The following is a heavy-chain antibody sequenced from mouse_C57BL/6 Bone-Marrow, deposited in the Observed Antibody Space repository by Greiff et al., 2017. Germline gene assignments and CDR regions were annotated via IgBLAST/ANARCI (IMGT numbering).Heavy chain of an antibody. CDR2: IYPRSGNT. V-gene: IGHV1-81*01. J-gene: IGHJ2*01. CDR3: ASRHYYGSRNFDS. D-gene: IGHD1-1*01. Sequence: QVQLQQSGAELARPGASVKLSCKASGYTFTSYGISWVKQRTGQGLEWIGEIYPRSGNTYYNEKFKGKATLTADKSSSTAYMELRSLTAEDSAVYFCASRHYYGSRNFDSGGKGTTLTVSS. CDR1: GYTFTSYG.